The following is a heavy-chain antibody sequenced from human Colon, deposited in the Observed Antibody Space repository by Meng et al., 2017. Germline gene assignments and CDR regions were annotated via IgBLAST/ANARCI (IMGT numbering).Heavy chain of an antibody. D-gene: IGHD5-12*01. CDR2: IYYSGST. J-gene: IGHJ5*02. V-gene: IGHV4-61*01. CDR3: ARDSGYDKNWFDP. Sequence: QLQGSGPVLVRPSETLSLSCTVSGGSVISNSYYWSWIRQPPGKGLEWIGFIYYSGSTNYNPSLKSRVTISVDTSKNQFSLKVSSVTAADTAVYYCARDSGYDKNWFDPWGQGTLVTVSS. CDR1: GGSVISNSYY.